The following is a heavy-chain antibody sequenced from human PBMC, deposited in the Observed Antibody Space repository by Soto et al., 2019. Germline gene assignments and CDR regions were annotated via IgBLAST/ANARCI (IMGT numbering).Heavy chain of an antibody. CDR1: WGNSSSLDDH. CDR3: ARDGGYSTAY. Sequence: SETHSLTYTASWGNSSSLDDHWIFIRKPPGKGLEWIGYIYYSGSTSYNPSLTSRVTISVDTSKNQFSLKLSSVTAADTDVYYCARDGGYSTAYWGQGTLVPVS. D-gene: IGHD4-4*01. CDR2: IYYSGST. V-gene: IGHV4-30-4*01. J-gene: IGHJ4*02.